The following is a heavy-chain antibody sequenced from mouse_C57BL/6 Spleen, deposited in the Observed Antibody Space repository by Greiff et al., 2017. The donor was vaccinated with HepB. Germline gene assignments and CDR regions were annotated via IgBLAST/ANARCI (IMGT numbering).Heavy chain of an antibody. CDR2: IDPEAGAT. J-gene: IGHJ4*01. D-gene: IGHD3-2*02. Sequence: EVQLQQSGAELVKPGASVKLSCTASGFNIKDYYMHWVKQRTEQGLEWIGRIDPEAGATKYAPKFQGKATITADTSSNTAYLQLSSLTSEDTAVYYCARAGQLRLGYAMDYWGQGTSVTVSS. CDR3: ARAGQLRLGYAMDY. V-gene: IGHV14-2*01. CDR1: GFNIKDYY.